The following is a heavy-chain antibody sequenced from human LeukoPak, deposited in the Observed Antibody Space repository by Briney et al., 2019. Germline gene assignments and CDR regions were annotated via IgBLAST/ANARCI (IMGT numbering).Heavy chain of an antibody. D-gene: IGHD3-16*01. Sequence: GVSLRLSCVASGFTFSSYEMNWVRQAPGEGLEWVSYISRSGGTIYYADSVKGRFTISRDNAKNSLYLQMNSLRAADTAVYYCARDYGRGLGENAFDIWGQGTVVTVSS. CDR2: ISRSGGTI. CDR3: ARDYGRGLGENAFDI. J-gene: IGHJ3*02. CDR1: GFTFSSYE. V-gene: IGHV3-48*03.